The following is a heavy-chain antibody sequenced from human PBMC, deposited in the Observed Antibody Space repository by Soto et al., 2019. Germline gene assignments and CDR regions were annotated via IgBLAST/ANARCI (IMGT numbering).Heavy chain of an antibody. V-gene: IGHV1-3*01. CDR1: GYTFTSYA. J-gene: IGHJ6*02. Sequence: ALVKVSCKASGYTFTSYAMHWVRQAPGQRLEWMGWINAGNGNTKYSQKFQGRVTITRDTSASTAYMELSSLRSEDTAVYYCARELIATADYYYGMDVWGQGTTVTVSS. CDR2: INAGNGNT. D-gene: IGHD6-13*01. CDR3: ARELIATADYYYGMDV.